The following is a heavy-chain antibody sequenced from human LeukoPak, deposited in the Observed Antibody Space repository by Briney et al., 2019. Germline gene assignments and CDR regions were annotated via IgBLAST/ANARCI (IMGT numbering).Heavy chain of an antibody. CDR3: ARGVEDDVY. V-gene: IGHV4-38-2*01. Sequence: PSETLSLTCAVSGYSISSGYYWGWIRQPPGKGLGWIGSITRSGSTYYNPSLRSRVTISVDTSKNQFSLKVNSVTATDTAVYFCARGVEDDVYWGQGTLVIVSS. D-gene: IGHD1-1*01. J-gene: IGHJ4*02. CDR1: GYSISSGYY. CDR2: ITRSGST.